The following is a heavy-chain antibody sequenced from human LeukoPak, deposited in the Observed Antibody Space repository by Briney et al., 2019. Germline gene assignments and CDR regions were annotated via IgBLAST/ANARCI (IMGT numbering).Heavy chain of an antibody. CDR3: VSFYEAY. J-gene: IGHJ4*02. CDR2: INSDGSWT. CDR1: GNYW. Sequence: GGSLRLSCAASGNYWMHWVRQAPGKGLVWVSHINSDGSWTSYADSVKGRFTISKDNAKNTAYLQMNSLRAEDTAVYYCVSFYEAYWGRGTLVTVSS. V-gene: IGHV3-74*01. D-gene: IGHD2/OR15-2a*01.